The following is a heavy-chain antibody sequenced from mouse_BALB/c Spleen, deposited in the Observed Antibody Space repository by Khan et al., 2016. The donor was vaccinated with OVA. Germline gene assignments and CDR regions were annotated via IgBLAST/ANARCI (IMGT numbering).Heavy chain of an antibody. J-gene: IGHJ3*01. CDR1: GFTFSTFA. V-gene: IGHV5-9-3*01. CDR2: INSDGDYT. CDR3: ARHNYGPFAY. Sequence: EVKLEESGGGLVKPGGSLKLSCIASGFTFSTFAMSWVRQTPEKRLEWVATINSDGDYTYYPDSVKGRFTISRDSAKNTLSLQMSSLRSDDTAMYYCARHNYGPFAYWGQGTLVTVSA. D-gene: IGHD1-1*01.